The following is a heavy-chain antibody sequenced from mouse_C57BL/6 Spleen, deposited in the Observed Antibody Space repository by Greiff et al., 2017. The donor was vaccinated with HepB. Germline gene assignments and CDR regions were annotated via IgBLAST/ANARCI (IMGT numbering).Heavy chain of an antibody. J-gene: IGHJ4*01. CDR3: ARESEGSGYYAMDY. Sequence: EVMLVESGGGLVKPGGSLKLSCAASGFTFSSYAMSWVRQTPEKRLEWVATISDGGSYTYYPDNVKGRFTISRDNAKNNLYLQMSHLKSEDTAMYYCARESEGSGYYAMDYWGQGTSVTVSS. D-gene: IGHD3-2*02. CDR2: ISDGGSYT. V-gene: IGHV5-4*01. CDR1: GFTFSSYA.